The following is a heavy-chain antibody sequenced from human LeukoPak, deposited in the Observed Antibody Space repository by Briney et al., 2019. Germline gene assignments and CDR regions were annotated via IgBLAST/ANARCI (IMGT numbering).Heavy chain of an antibody. CDR3: ARLYYDYVWGSYRYRYFDY. V-gene: IGHV4-34*01. CDR2: INHSGST. Sequence: NPSETLSLTCAVYGGSFSGYYWSWIRQPPGKGLEWIGEINHSGSTNYNPSLKSRVTISVDTSKNQFSLKLSSVTAADTAVYYCARLYYDYVWGSYRYRYFDYWGQGTLVTVSS. D-gene: IGHD3-16*02. CDR1: GGSFSGYY. J-gene: IGHJ4*02.